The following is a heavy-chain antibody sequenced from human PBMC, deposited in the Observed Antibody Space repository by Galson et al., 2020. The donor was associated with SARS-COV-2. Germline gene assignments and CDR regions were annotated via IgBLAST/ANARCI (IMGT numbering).Heavy chain of an antibody. J-gene: IGHJ6*02. CDR2: ISGSGGST. CDR1: GFTFSSYA. D-gene: IGHD2-15*01. CDR3: AKSGLVVVAARSRGYCYGMDV. Sequence: GESLKISCAASGFTFSSYAMSWVRQAPGKGLEWVSAISGSGGSTYYADSVKGRFTISRDNSKNTLYLQMNSLRAEDTAVYYCAKSGLVVVAARSRGYCYGMDVWGQGTTVTVSS. V-gene: IGHV3-23*01.